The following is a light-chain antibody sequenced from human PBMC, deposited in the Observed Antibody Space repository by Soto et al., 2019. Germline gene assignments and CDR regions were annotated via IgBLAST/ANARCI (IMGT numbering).Light chain of an antibody. CDR2: DNY. Sequence: QSVVTQPPSVSATPGQKVTISCSGSSSNIGNNYVSWYQQFPGAAPKLLIYDNYWRPSGIPDRFSASKSGTSASLAISGLQSEDESDYYCAAWDDSLNGRVVFGGGTKLTVL. CDR1: SSNIGNNY. J-gene: IGLJ2*01. V-gene: IGLV1-51*01. CDR3: AAWDDSLNGRVV.